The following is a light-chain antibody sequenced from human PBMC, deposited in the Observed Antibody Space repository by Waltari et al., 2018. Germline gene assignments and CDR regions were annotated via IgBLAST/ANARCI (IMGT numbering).Light chain of an antibody. CDR1: RSYFRFYHL. V-gene: IGLV2-23*02. CDR2: EVI. CDR3: CSYVGRNIWV. Sequence: QSALTQPAPVSVSPGQSITLSCTGTRSYFRFYHLFSWYQQHPDKAPKLLVYEVIERTSGVSNRFSGSKSGNTASLTIAGLQAEDEADYYCCSYVGRNIWVFGGGTKVTVL. J-gene: IGLJ3*02.